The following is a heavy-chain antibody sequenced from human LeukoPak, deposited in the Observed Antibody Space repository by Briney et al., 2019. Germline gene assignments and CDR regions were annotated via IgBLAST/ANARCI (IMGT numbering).Heavy chain of an antibody. D-gene: IGHD3-10*01. V-gene: IGHV1-58*01. CDR3: AAVASGLPHYFDY. CDR2: IVVGRGNT. Sequence: GASVKVSCKASGFTFTSSAVQWVRQARGQRLEWIGWIVVGRGNTNYAQKFQERVTITRDMSTSTAYMELSSLRSEDTAVYYCAAVASGLPHYFDYWGQGTLVTVSS. J-gene: IGHJ4*02. CDR1: GFTFTSSA.